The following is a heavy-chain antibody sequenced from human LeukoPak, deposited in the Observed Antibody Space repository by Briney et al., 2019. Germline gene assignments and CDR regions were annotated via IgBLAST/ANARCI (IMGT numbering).Heavy chain of an antibody. Sequence: QPGGSLRLSCTASGFTFGDYAMSWFRQAPGKGLEWVGFIRSKAYGGTTEYAASVKGRFTISRDDSKSIAYLQMNSLKTEDTAVYYCTRDPVSVSSPYYFDYWGQGILVTVSS. CDR3: TRDPVSVSSPYYFDY. CDR1: GFTFGDYA. J-gene: IGHJ4*02. V-gene: IGHV3-49*03. D-gene: IGHD6-13*01. CDR2: IRSKAYGGTT.